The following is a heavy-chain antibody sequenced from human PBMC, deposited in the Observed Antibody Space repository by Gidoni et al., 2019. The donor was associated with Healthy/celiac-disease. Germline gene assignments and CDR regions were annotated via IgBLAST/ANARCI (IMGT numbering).Heavy chain of an antibody. V-gene: IGHV3-30*18. D-gene: IGHD5-12*01. CDR3: AKDFEVATTTGFDY. CDR1: GFTFSSYG. J-gene: IGHJ4*02. Sequence: QVQLVVSAGGVVQPGRSLRPLSAASGFTFSSYGMHCVRQAPGKGLEWVAVISYDGSNKCYADSVKGRFTISRDNSKNTLYLQMNSLRAEDTAVYYCAKDFEVATTTGFDYWGQGTLVTVSS. CDR2: ISYDGSNK.